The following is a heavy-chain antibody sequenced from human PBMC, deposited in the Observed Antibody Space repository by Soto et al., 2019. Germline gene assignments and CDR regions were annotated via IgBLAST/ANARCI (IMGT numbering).Heavy chain of an antibody. V-gene: IGHV4-59*02. CDR1: VGSVSSYY. Sequence: PSETLSLTCTVSVGSVSSYYWSWLRQPPGKGLEWIGCVYYSGSTNYNPSLKSRVTISVDTSKHQFSLKLTSVTAADTAVYYCTREQTSTVVTQWGPGTLVTVSS. CDR2: VYYSGST. D-gene: IGHD4-17*01. J-gene: IGHJ4*02. CDR3: TREQTSTVVTQ.